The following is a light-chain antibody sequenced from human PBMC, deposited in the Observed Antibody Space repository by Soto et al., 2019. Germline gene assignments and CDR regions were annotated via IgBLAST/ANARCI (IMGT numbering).Light chain of an antibody. CDR3: LSYTSSSTWV. CDR2: DVA. V-gene: IGLV2-14*03. J-gene: IGLJ3*02. CDR1: SSDVGAYRY. Sequence: QSALTQPASVSGSPGLSITISCTGTSSDVGAYRYVSWYQQLPGKAPKVIIYDVAERPSGVSNRFSGSKSGNTASLTISGLQAEDEADYYCLSYTSSSTWVFGGGTKVTVL.